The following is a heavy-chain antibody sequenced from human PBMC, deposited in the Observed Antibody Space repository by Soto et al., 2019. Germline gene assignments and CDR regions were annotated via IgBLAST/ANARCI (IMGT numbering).Heavy chain of an antibody. Sequence: GGSLRLSCAASGFIFSTYAMSWVRQAPGKGLEWVSTISGSGGGTYYADSVKGRFTISRDNSKNTLYLQMNGLRAEDTAVYYCAKGGSAYCSGGSCYHPFDYWGQGTQVTVSS. J-gene: IGHJ4*02. CDR2: ISGSGGGT. CDR1: GFIFSTYA. V-gene: IGHV3-23*01. D-gene: IGHD2-15*01. CDR3: AKGGSAYCSGGSCYHPFDY.